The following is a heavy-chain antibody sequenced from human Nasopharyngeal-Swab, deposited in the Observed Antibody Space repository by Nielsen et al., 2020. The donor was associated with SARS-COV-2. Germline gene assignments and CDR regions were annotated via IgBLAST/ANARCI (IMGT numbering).Heavy chain of an antibody. CDR2: FYSGGST. CDR3: AGGRQRAAAGDDALDI. CDR1: GFTVSSNY. D-gene: IGHD6-13*01. V-gene: IGHV3-66*01. Sequence: GESLKISCAASGFTVSSNYMNWVRQAPGKGLGWVSVFYSGGSTYHADSVKGRFTISRDNSKNTLYLQMNSLRAEDTAIYCCAGGRQRAAAGDDALDIWGQGTMVTVSS. J-gene: IGHJ3*02.